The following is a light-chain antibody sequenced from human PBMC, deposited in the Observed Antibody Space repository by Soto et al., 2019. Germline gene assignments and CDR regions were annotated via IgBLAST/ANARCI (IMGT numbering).Light chain of an antibody. CDR1: QSGSSN. V-gene: IGKV3-15*01. CDR2: GAS. CDR3: HQYNNWPPVT. Sequence: EIVMTQSPATLSVSPGERATLSCRASQSGSSNFTWYQQKPGQAPRLLIYGASTRATGIPARFSSSGSGTEFTLTISSLQSEEFAVYYCHQYNNWPPVTFGPGTKVDIK. J-gene: IGKJ3*01.